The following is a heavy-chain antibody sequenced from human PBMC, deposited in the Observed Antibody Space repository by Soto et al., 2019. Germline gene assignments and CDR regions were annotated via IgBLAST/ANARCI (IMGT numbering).Heavy chain of an antibody. CDR2: ISYDGCNK. CDR3: ARPHYDFWSGYKENNWFDP. Sequence: GGSLRLSCAASGFTFSSYAMHWVRQAPGKGLEWVAVISYDGCNKYYADSVNGRFTISRDKSTNTLYLQMNSLRAEDTAVYYCARPHYDFWSGYKENNWFDPWGEGTLVTVSS. CDR1: GFTFSSYA. D-gene: IGHD3-3*01. J-gene: IGHJ5*02. V-gene: IGHV3-30-3*01.